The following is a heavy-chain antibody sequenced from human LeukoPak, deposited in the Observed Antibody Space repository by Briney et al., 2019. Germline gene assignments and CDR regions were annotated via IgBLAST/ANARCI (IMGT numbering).Heavy chain of an antibody. J-gene: IGHJ4*02. CDR2: IIPILGIA. Sequence: SVKVSCKASGGTFSSYTISWVRQAPGQGLEWMGRIIPILGIANYAQKFQGRVTITADKSTSTAYMELSSLRSEDTAVYYCAREEAAVAGTFGFDYWGQGTLVTVSP. CDR1: GGTFSSYT. D-gene: IGHD6-19*01. V-gene: IGHV1-69*04. CDR3: AREEAAVAGTFGFDY.